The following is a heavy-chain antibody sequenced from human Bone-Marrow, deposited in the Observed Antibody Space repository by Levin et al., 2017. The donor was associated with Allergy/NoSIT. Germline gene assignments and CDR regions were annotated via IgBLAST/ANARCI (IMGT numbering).Heavy chain of an antibody. J-gene: IGHJ4*02. D-gene: IGHD4-11*01. CDR3: ARVGGVATTGAFDH. CDR2: IFQSGST. Sequence: GSLRLSCAVSGSSISSGYYWGWVRQPPGKGLEWIGNIFQSGSTDYNTSLKSRITMSLDTSKNHFFLRLRSVTAADTAMYYCARVGGVATTGAFDHWGQGILVTVSS. V-gene: IGHV4-38-2*01. CDR1: GSSISSGYY.